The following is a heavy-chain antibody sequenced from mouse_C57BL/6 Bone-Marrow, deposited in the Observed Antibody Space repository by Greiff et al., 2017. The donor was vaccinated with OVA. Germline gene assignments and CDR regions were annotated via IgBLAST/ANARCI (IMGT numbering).Heavy chain of an antibody. J-gene: IGHJ3*01. D-gene: IGHD2-4*01. CDR2: IYPRSGNT. Sequence: QVQLKQSGAELARPGASVKLSCKASGYTFTSYGISWVKQRTGQGLEWIGEIYPRSGNTYYNEKFKGKATLTADKSSSTAYMELRSLTSEDSAVYFCARYYYDEAYWGQGTLVTVSA. CDR3: ARYYYDEAY. CDR1: GYTFTSYG. V-gene: IGHV1-81*01.